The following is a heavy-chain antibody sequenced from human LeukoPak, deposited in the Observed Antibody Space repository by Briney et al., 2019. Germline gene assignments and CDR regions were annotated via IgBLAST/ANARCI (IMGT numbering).Heavy chain of an antibody. CDR1: GFTFSIYG. Sequence: GRSLRLSCAASGFTFSIYGMHWVRQAPGKGLEWVAVIWYDGSNKYYADSVKGRFTISRDNSKNTLYLQMNSLRAEDTVVYYCARAPVFDPWGQGTLVTVSS. CDR3: ARAPVFDP. CDR2: IWYDGSNK. V-gene: IGHV3-33*01. J-gene: IGHJ5*02.